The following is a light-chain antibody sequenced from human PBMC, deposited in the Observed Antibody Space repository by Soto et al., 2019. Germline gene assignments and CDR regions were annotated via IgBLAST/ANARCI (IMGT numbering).Light chain of an antibody. Sequence: EIVMTQSPATLSVSPGERATLSCRASQSVSSNLAWYQQKPGQAPRLLIYGASTRATGIPARFSGSGSGTEFTLTISSLQSEDFAVYYCQQYNNSPPSFTFGPGTKVDIK. CDR1: QSVSSN. CDR3: QQYNNSPPSFT. CDR2: GAS. J-gene: IGKJ3*01. V-gene: IGKV3D-15*01.